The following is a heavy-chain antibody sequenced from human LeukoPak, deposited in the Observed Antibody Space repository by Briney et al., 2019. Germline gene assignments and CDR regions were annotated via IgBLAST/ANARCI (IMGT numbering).Heavy chain of an antibody. CDR1: GFTFSGSA. D-gene: IGHD5-12*01. Sequence: GGSLRLSCVASGFTFSGSAIHWVRQASGKGLEWVGRIRSKANSYATAYTASLKGRFTISRDDSKNTAYLQMSNLKTEDTAVYYCTRPRGGYDYYYYMDVWGKGTTVTISS. J-gene: IGHJ6*03. V-gene: IGHV3-73*01. CDR2: IRSKANSYAT. CDR3: TRPRGGYDYYYYMDV.